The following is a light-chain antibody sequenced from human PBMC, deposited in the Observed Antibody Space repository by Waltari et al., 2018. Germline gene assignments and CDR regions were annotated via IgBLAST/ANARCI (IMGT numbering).Light chain of an antibody. V-gene: IGLV2-14*03. Sequence: QSALTKPASVSGSPGQSITIYCTGPSPGIGAYNSVSWYQKHPGQAPKVLIYDVNTRPSGVSSRFSGSKSGNTASLTISGLQAEDEADYYCSSYTTGSTRYVFGSGTKVTVL. CDR1: SPGIGAYNS. CDR3: SSYTTGSTRYV. CDR2: DVN. J-gene: IGLJ1*01.